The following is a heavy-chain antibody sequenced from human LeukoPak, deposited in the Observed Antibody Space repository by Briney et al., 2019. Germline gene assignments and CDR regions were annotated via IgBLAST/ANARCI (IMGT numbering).Heavy chain of an antibody. D-gene: IGHD3-10*01. CDR3: ARGGAFDM. V-gene: IGHV3-53*01. CDR2: IHSDGST. CDR1: GFTFSTNY. J-gene: IGHJ3*02. Sequence: GGSLGLSCAASGFTFSTNYMSWVRQAPGRGLEWVSVIHSDGSTQYADSVKGRFTTSRDNSKNTVYLQMNSLRTEDTAMYYCARGGAFDMWGQGTMVTVSS.